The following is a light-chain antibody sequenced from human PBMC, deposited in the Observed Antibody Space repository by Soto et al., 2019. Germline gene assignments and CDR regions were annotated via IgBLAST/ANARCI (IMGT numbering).Light chain of an antibody. V-gene: IGKV3-15*01. CDR2: GAS. CDR3: QQYVSSPLT. CDR1: QSVSSN. J-gene: IGKJ4*01. Sequence: EIVMTQSPATLSVSPGERATLSRRASQSVSSNLAWYQQKPGQAPRLLIYGASTRATGIPARFSGSGSGTEFTLTISSLQSEDFAVYYCQQYVSSPLTFGGGTRWIS.